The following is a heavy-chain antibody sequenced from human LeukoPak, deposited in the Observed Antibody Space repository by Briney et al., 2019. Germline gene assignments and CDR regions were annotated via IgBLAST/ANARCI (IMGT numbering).Heavy chain of an antibody. J-gene: IGHJ4*02. V-gene: IGHV4-39*01. CDR2: IYYSGST. CDR3: ARGWLDWLFFDY. Sequence: GSLRLSCAASGFTFSSYAMSWVRQAPGKGLEWIGSIYYSGSTYYNPSLKSRVTISVDTSKNQFSLKLSSVTAADTAVYYCARGWLDWLFFDYWGQGTLVTVSS. CDR1: GFTFSSYA. D-gene: IGHD3-9*01.